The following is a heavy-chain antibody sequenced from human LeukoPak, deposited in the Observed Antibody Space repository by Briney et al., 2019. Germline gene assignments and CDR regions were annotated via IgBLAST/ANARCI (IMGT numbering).Heavy chain of an antibody. CDR3: ASGMWGYCSTTSCPLDY. CDR2: IRSSSSTI. D-gene: IGHD2-2*01. J-gene: IGHJ4*02. CDR1: GFIFSTYA. V-gene: IGHV3-48*01. Sequence: PGGSLRLSCAASGFIFSTYAMNWVRQAPGKGLEWVSYIRSSSSTIYYADSVKGRFTISRDNAKNSLYLQMNSLRAEDTAVYYCASGMWGYCSTTSCPLDYWGQGTLVTVSS.